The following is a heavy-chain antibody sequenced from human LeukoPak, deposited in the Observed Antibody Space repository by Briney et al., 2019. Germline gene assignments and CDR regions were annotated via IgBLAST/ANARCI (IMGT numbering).Heavy chain of an antibody. CDR3: ARGIAAAPIDAFDI. Sequence: GGSLRLSCAASGFTFSSYSMNWVRQAQGKGLEWVSSISSSSSYIYYADSVKGRFTISRDNAKNSLYLQMNSLRAEDTAVYYCARGIAAAPIDAFDIWGQGTMVTVSS. V-gene: IGHV3-21*01. CDR1: GFTFSSYS. CDR2: ISSSSSYI. D-gene: IGHD6-13*01. J-gene: IGHJ3*02.